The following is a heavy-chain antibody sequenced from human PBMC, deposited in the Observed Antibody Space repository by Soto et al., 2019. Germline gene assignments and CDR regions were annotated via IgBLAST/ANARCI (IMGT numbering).Heavy chain of an antibody. CDR2: INSDGSVS. V-gene: IGHV3-74*01. CDR1: GFTFSNYW. CDR3: SRGDCVGGTCYSLAGCFYYYMDV. J-gene: IGHJ6*03. Sequence: EVQLVESGGGLVQPGGSLRLSCAASGFTFSNYWMYWVRQAPGKGLVWVSRINSDGSVSSYADSVKGRLTISRDNVKNTLYLQMDSLRAEDTAVYYCSRGDCVGGTCYSLAGCFYYYMDVWGKGTTVTVFS. D-gene: IGHD2-15*01.